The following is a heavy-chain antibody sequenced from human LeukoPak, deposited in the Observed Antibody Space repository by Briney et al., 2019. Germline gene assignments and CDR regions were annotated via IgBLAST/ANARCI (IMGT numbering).Heavy chain of an antibody. D-gene: IGHD6-19*01. Sequence: GGSLRLSCVASGFSLSSYNMNWVRQAPGKGVEWVSFMSTDGSYIHYADSVKGRFIISRDNAKNSLYLQMNSLRAEDTAVYYCVRDTTAVDGRGWFDPWGQGSLVTVSS. CDR2: MSTDGSYI. V-gene: IGHV3-21*01. J-gene: IGHJ5*02. CDR1: GFSLSSYN. CDR3: VRDTTAVDGRGWFDP.